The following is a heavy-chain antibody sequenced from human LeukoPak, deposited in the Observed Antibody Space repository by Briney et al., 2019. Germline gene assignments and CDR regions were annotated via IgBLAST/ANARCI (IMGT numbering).Heavy chain of an antibody. CDR1: GFTFSFYG. Sequence: GGSLRLSCAASGFTFSFYGMHWVRQAPGKGLEWVAVIWSDGSNKYYADSVKGRFTISRDNSKNTLYLQMNSLRAEDTAVHYCAREDGSASYYNNWFDPWGQGTLVTVSS. D-gene: IGHD3-10*01. V-gene: IGHV3-33*01. CDR2: IWSDGSNK. J-gene: IGHJ5*02. CDR3: AREDGSASYYNNWFDP.